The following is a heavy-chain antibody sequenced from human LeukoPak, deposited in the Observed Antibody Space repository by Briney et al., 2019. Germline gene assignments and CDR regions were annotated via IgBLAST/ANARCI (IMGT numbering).Heavy chain of an antibody. CDR1: GFTFSSYA. D-gene: IGHD6-19*01. CDR3: ARVHSSGWYVRGAFDY. J-gene: IGHJ4*02. CDR2: ISSNGGST. V-gene: IGHV3-64*01. Sequence: GGSLRLSCAASGFTFSSYAMHWVRQAPGKGLEYVSAISSNGGSTYYANSVKGRFTISRDNSKNTLYLQMGSLRAEDMAVYYCARVHSSGWYVRGAFDYWGQGTLVTVSS.